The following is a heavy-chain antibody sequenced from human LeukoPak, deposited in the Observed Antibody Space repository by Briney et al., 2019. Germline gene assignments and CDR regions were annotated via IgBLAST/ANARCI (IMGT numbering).Heavy chain of an antibody. J-gene: IGHJ4*02. CDR1: GFTVSSNY. CDR3: AGTAYYYDSSGPYFDY. V-gene: IGHV3-53*01. Sequence: GGSLRLSCAASGFTVSSNYMSWVRQAPGKGLEWVSVIYSGGSTYYADSVKGRFTISRDNSKNTMYLQMNSLRAEDTAVYYCAGTAYYYDSSGPYFDYWGQGTLVTVSS. D-gene: IGHD3-22*01. CDR2: IYSGGST.